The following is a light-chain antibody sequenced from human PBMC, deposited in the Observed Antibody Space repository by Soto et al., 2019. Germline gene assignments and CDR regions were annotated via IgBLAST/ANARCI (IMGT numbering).Light chain of an antibody. V-gene: IGKV3-15*01. CDR3: QQYDNWPPIT. CDR1: QSVNSN. J-gene: IGKJ5*01. Sequence: EIVMTQSPATLSVSPGERATLSCRASQSVNSNLDWYQQKPGQAPRLLIYGASTRATTIPARFSGSGSGTEFTLTISSLQSEDFAVYYCQQYDNWPPITFGQGTRLEIK. CDR2: GAS.